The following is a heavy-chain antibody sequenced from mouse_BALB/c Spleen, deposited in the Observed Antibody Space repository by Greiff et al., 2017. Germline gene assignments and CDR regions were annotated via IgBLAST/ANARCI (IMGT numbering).Heavy chain of an antibody. CDR3: ARRQITTGGYAMDY. J-gene: IGHJ4*01. CDR1: GFTFSSYG. CDR2: ISSGGSYT. D-gene: IGHD1-1*01. V-gene: IGHV5-6*02. Sequence: EVMLVESGGDLVKPGGSLKLSCAASGFTFSSYGMSWVRQTPDKRLEWVATISSGGSYTYYPDSVKGRFTISRDNAKNTLYLQMSSLMSEDTAMYYCARRQITTGGYAMDYWGQGTSVTVSS.